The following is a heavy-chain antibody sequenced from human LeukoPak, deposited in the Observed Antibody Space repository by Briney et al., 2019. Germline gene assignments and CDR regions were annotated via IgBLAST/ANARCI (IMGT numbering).Heavy chain of an antibody. CDR3: ARDGSYGCPHDY. CDR1: GFTFSSYA. CDR2: ISYDGSNK. J-gene: IGHJ4*02. Sequence: GRSLRLSCAASGFTFSSYAMHWVRQAPGKGLEWVAVISYDGSNKYYADSVKGRFTISRDNSKNTLYLQMNRLRAEDTAVHYCARDGSYGCPHDYWGQGTLVTVSS. D-gene: IGHD5-18*01. V-gene: IGHV3-30*04.